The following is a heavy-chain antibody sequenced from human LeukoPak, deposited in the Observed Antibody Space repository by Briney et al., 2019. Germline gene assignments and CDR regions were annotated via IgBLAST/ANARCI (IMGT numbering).Heavy chain of an antibody. Sequence: SETLSLTCTVSGYSISSGYYWGWIRQPPGKGLEWIGSIYHSGSTYYNPSLKSRVTISVDTSKNQFSLKLSSVTAADTAVYYCARAGSVTRALFYWGQGTLVTVSS. J-gene: IGHJ4*02. CDR3: ARAGSVTRALFY. CDR1: GYSISSGYY. CDR2: IYHSGST. V-gene: IGHV4-38-2*02. D-gene: IGHD4-17*01.